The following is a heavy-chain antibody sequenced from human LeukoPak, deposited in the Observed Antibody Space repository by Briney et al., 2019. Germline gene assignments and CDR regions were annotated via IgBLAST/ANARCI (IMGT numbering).Heavy chain of an antibody. V-gene: IGHV4-4*02. D-gene: IGHD3-3*01. CDR3: ARLVTISPYGMDV. J-gene: IGHJ6*02. CDR1: GGSISSSNW. CDR2: IYHSGST. Sequence: PSETLSLTCAVSGGSISSSNWWSWVRQPPGKGLEWIGEIYHSGSTNYNPSLKGRVTISVDKSKNQFSLKLSSVTAADTAVYYCARLVTISPYGMDVWGQGTTVTVSS.